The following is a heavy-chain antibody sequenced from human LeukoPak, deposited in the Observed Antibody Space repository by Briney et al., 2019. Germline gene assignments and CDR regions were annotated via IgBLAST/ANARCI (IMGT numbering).Heavy chain of an antibody. V-gene: IGHV3-30-3*01. J-gene: IGHJ4*02. D-gene: IGHD6-13*01. Sequence: GGSLRLSCAASGSTFSSYAMHWVRQAPGKGLEWVAVISYDGSNKYYADSVKGRFTISRDNSKNTLYLQMNSLRAEDTAVYYCARASQGIAAAGLFDYWGQGTLVTVSS. CDR3: ARASQGIAAAGLFDY. CDR2: ISYDGSNK. CDR1: GSTFSSYA.